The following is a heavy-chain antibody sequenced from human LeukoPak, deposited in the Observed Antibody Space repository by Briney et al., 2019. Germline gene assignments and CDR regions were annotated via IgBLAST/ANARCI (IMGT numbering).Heavy chain of an antibody. D-gene: IGHD1-26*01. CDR1: GFTVSSNY. Sequence: GGSLRLSCAASGFTVSSNYMNWVRQAPGKGLEWVSPISSSSSYIYYADSVKGRFTISRDNAKNSLYLQMNSLRAEDTAVYYCARGGSWEGFDYWGQGTLVTVSS. V-gene: IGHV3-21*01. J-gene: IGHJ4*02. CDR3: ARGGSWEGFDY. CDR2: ISSSSSYI.